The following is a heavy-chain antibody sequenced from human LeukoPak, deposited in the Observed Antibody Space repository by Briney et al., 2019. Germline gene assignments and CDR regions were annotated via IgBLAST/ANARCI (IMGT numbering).Heavy chain of an antibody. Sequence: ASVKVSCKASGYTFTSCYMHWVRQAPGQGLEWMGIINPSGGSTSYAQKFQGRVTMTRDTSTSTVYMELSSLRSEDTAVYYCAREPESVRGVIGIWGQGTMVTVSS. J-gene: IGHJ3*02. CDR3: AREPESVRGVIGI. V-gene: IGHV1-46*01. D-gene: IGHD3-10*01. CDR1: GYTFTSCY. CDR2: INPSGGST.